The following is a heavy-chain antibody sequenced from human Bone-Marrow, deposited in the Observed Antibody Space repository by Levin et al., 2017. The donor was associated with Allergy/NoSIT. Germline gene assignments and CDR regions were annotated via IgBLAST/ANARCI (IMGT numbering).Heavy chain of an antibody. Sequence: GGSLRLSCAASGFTFSSYVMSWVRQAPGKGLEWVSGTSGSGGTTFYADSVKGRFTISRDNSKNTLYLQMNTLRAEDTAVYYCVKGGYSSGWYAEGRDWGQGTLVTVSS. CDR2: TSGSGGTT. CDR3: VKGGYSSGWYAEGRD. D-gene: IGHD6-19*01. J-gene: IGHJ4*02. V-gene: IGHV3-23*01. CDR1: GFTFSSYV.